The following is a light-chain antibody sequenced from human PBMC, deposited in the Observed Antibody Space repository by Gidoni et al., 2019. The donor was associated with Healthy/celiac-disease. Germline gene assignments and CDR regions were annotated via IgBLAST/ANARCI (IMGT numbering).Light chain of an antibody. V-gene: IGKV3-11*01. Sequence: EIVLTQSPATLSLSPGERATLSCRASQSVSSYLDWYPQKPGQAPRLLIYDASNRATGIPARFSGSGSGTDFTLTISSLEPEDFAVYYCQQRSNWLTFGGGTKVEIK. J-gene: IGKJ4*01. CDR1: QSVSSY. CDR3: QQRSNWLT. CDR2: DAS.